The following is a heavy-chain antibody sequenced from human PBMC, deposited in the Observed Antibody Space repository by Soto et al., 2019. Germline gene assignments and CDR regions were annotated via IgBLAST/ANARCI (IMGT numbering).Heavy chain of an antibody. J-gene: IGHJ4*02. CDR1: EYNFATYW. Sequence: GESLKISCQGSEYNFATYWIAWVRQTPGKGLEWMGIIYPDDSDTRYSPSFQGQVTFSADKSINTAYLQWSSLKASDTALYFCARKRTSGSYHHRAVDSWGQGTLVTVS. CDR2: IYPDDSDT. V-gene: IGHV5-51*01. D-gene: IGHD3-10*01. CDR3: ARKRTSGSYHHRAVDS.